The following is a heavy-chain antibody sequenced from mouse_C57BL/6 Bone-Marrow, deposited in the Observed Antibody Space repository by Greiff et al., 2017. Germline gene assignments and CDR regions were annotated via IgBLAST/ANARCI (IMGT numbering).Heavy chain of an antibody. D-gene: IGHD2-5*01. CDR2: IYPSDSET. CDR1: GYTFTSYW. V-gene: IGHV1-61*01. CDR3: ARSIVKYFDV. J-gene: IGHJ1*03. Sequence: VKLQQPGAELVRPGSSVKLSCKASGYTFTSYWMDWVKQRPGQGLEWIGNIYPSDSETHYNQKFKDKATLTVDKSSSTDYMQLSSLTSEDSAVYYCARSIVKYFDVWGTGTTVTVSS.